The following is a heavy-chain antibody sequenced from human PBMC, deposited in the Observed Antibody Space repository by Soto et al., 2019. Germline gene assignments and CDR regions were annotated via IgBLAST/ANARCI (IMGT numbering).Heavy chain of an antibody. Sequence: QVQLQESGPGLVKPSQTLSLTCTVSGDSIPSGVHCSSWIRQHPGKCLEWIGYIFYSGISSYNPSPRSRVTISVDTSKNQLSLTLSSVTAADTAVYHCARDRIMLTFGGGSGEWGIDSWGQGTLVTVSS. CDR3: ARDRIMLTFGGGSGEWGIDS. V-gene: IGHV4-31*03. CDR2: IFYSGIS. D-gene: IGHD3-16*01. CDR1: GDSIPSGVHC. J-gene: IGHJ4*02.